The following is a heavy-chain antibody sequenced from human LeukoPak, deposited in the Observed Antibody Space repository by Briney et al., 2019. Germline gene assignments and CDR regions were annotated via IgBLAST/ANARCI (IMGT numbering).Heavy chain of an antibody. CDR1: GFTFDDYA. J-gene: IGHJ6*02. CDR3: ARDRGYDSRDV. Sequence: GGSLRPSCAASGFTFDDYAMHWVRQAPGKGLEWVSGISWNSGSIGYADSVKGRFTISRDNAKNSLYLQMNSLRAEDTAVYYCARDRGYDSRDVWGQGTTVTVSS. CDR2: ISWNSGSI. V-gene: IGHV3-9*01. D-gene: IGHD5-12*01.